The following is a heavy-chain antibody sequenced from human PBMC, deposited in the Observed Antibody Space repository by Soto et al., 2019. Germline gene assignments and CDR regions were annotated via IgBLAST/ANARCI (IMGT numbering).Heavy chain of an antibody. J-gene: IGHJ4*02. CDR1: GYSFINYA. V-gene: IGHV1-3*01. Sequence: ASVKVSCKASGYSFINYAMFWVGQAPGQRLEWMGWLNAASGNTKYSQKFQGRVTITRDTLASTAYMELSSLRSEDTAIYYCARGQSSGWTAMDYWGQGAMVTVSS. CDR3: ARGQSSGWTAMDY. CDR2: LNAASGNT. D-gene: IGHD6-25*01.